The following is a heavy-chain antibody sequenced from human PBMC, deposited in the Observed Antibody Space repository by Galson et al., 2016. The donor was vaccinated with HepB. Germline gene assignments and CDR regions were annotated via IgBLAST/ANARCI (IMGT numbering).Heavy chain of an antibody. CDR3: ARGKSLWTTPWNYGLDV. J-gene: IGHJ6*04. V-gene: IGHV3-13*01. CDR2: IGTAPGDI. CDR1: GFSFSLYD. D-gene: IGHD4-17*01. Sequence: SLRLSCAASGFSFSLYDMHWVRQVTGKGLEWVSAIGTAPGDINYLDSVKGRFTISRETADNSLYLQMNSLRPGDTAVYYCARGKSLWTTPWNYGLDVLGKGTTVTVSS.